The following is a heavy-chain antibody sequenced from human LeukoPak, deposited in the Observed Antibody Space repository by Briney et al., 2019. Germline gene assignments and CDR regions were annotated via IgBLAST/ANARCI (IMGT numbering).Heavy chain of an antibody. Sequence: SVKVSCKASGYTFTGYYMHWVRQAPGQGREWMGWINTNAGNPTYAQGLAGRFVFSLDPSVSTAYLQISSLKAEEPAVYYCARDRVGLRWWFAPWGQGTLVTVSS. V-gene: IGHV7-4-1*02. CDR3: ARDRVGLRWWFAP. CDR2: INTNAGNP. J-gene: IGHJ5*02. D-gene: IGHD5-12*01. CDR1: GYTFTGYY.